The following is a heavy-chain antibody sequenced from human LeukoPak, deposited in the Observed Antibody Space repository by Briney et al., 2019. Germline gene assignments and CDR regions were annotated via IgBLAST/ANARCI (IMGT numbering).Heavy chain of an antibody. D-gene: IGHD2-8*01. V-gene: IGHV3-30-3*01. CDR1: GFSFSSYT. CDR3: ASPMAFDY. J-gene: IGHJ4*02. CDR2: ISYDGTYK. Sequence: GGSLRLSCAASGFSFSSYTMHWVRQAPGKGLEWVAVISYDGTYKYYADSVKGRFTISRDNSKNTLYLQMNSLRAEDTALYYCASPMAFDYWGQGTLVTVSS.